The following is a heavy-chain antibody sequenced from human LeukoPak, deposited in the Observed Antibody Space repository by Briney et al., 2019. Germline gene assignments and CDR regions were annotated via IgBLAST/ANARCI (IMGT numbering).Heavy chain of an antibody. CDR1: GYTFTSYY. Sequence: ASVKVSSKASGYTFTSYYMHWVRRAPGQGLEWMGIINPSGGSTSYAQRFQGRVTMTRDTSTSTVYMELSSLRSEDTAVYYCAALAAAADFDYWGQGTLVTVSS. V-gene: IGHV1-46*01. D-gene: IGHD6-13*01. CDR3: AALAAAADFDY. J-gene: IGHJ4*02. CDR2: INPSGGST.